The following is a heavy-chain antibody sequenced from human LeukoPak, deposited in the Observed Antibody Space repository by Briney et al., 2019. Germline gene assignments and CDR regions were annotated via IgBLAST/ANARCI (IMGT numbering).Heavy chain of an antibody. CDR2: ISASAGST. Sequence: GGSLRLSCAASGFTFRNHAMIWVRQAPGTGLEWVSAISASAGSTSYADSVKGRVIISRDSSKNTLFLQMNSLRAEDTAVYYCGRGYYSDYWGQGTLVTVSS. CDR3: GRGYYSDY. V-gene: IGHV3-23*01. CDR1: GFTFRNHA. J-gene: IGHJ4*02. D-gene: IGHD3-3*01.